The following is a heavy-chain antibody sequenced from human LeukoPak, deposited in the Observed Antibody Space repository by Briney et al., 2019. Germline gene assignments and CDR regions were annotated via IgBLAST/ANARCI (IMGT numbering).Heavy chain of an antibody. CDR3: ARESPACGEDCYFDY. J-gene: IGHJ4*02. CDR2: ISYDGTNK. Sequence: GGSLRLSCAASGFTFGSYAMHRVRQAPGRGLEWVAGISYDGTNKYYADSVKGRFTISRDNSKNTLYLQMNSLRTDDTAVYYCARESPACGEDCYFDYWGQGTLVTVSS. D-gene: IGHD2-21*02. V-gene: IGHV3-30-3*01. CDR1: GFTFGSYA.